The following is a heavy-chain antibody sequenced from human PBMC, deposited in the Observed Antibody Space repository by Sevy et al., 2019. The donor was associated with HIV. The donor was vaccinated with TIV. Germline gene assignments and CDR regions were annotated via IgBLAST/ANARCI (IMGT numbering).Heavy chain of an antibody. CDR3: ARDSYYYGSGSYSLGPYYYYYMDL. D-gene: IGHD3-10*01. V-gene: IGHV1-18*01. CDR2: ISAYNGNT. CDR1: GYTFTSYG. Sequence: ASVKVSCKASGYTFTSYGISWVRQAPGQGLEWMGWISAYNGNTNYAQKLQGRVTMTTDTSTSTAYMELRSLRSDDTAVYYCARDSYYYGSGSYSLGPYYYYYMDLWGKGTTVTVSS. J-gene: IGHJ6*03.